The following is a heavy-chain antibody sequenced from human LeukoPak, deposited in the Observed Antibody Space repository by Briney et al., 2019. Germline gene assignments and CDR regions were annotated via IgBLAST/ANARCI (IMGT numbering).Heavy chain of an antibody. D-gene: IGHD3-10*01. CDR2: INTNTGNP. J-gene: IGHJ5*02. Sequence: ASVKVSCKASGYTFTSYAMNWVRQAPGQGLEWMGWINTNTGNPTYAQGFTGRFVFSLDTSVSTAYLQISSLKAEDTAVYYCARDSALLWFGELFNWFDPWGQGTLVTVSS. V-gene: IGHV7-4-1*02. CDR3: ARDSALLWFGELFNWFDP. CDR1: GYTFTSYA.